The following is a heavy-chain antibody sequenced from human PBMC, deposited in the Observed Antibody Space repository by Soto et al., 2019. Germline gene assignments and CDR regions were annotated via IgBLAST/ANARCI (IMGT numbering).Heavy chain of an antibody. CDR1: GFTFSIYS. D-gene: IGHD2-21*02. CDR3: ARVAVVVTAIAWDYYGMDV. Sequence: EVQLVESGGGLVKPGGSLRLSCAASGFTFSIYSMNWVRQAPGKGLEWVSSTSSSSSYIYYADSVKGRFTISRDNAKNSLYLQMNSLRAEDTAVYYCARVAVVVTAIAWDYYGMDVWGQGTTVTVSS. CDR2: TSSSSSYI. J-gene: IGHJ6*02. V-gene: IGHV3-21*01.